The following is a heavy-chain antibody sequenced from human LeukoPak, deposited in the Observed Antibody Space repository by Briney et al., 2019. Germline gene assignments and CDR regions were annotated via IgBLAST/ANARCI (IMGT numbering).Heavy chain of an antibody. V-gene: IGHV3-21*01. D-gene: IGHD6-6*01. J-gene: IGHJ4*02. CDR1: GFTFSSYS. Sequence: GGSLRLSCAASGFTFSSYSMNWVRQAPGKGLEWVSSISSSSSYIYCADSVKGRFTISRDNAKNSLYLQMNSLRAEDTAVYYCARDRSSSSGRNYFDYWGQGALVTVSS. CDR2: ISSSSSYI. CDR3: ARDRSSSSGRNYFDY.